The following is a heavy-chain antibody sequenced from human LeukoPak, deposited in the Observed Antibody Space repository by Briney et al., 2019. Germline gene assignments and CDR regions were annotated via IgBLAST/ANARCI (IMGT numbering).Heavy chain of an antibody. CDR2: IYTSGST. J-gene: IGHJ4*02. CDR3: ARGQDYYDSSGYYGAFDY. D-gene: IGHD3-22*01. V-gene: IGHV4-4*07. CDR1: GGSISSYY. Sequence: SETLSLTCTVSGGSISSYYWSWIRQPAGKGLEWIGRIYTSGSTNYNPSLKSRVTMSVDTSKNQFSLKLSSVTAADTAVYYCARGQDYYDSSGYYGAFDYWGQGTLVTVSS.